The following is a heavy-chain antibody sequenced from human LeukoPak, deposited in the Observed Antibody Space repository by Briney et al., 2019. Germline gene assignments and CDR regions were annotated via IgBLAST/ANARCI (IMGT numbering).Heavy chain of an antibody. CDR1: GGTFISYA. CDR3: ARDVEDGYKDAFDI. D-gene: IGHD5-24*01. CDR2: IIPIFGTA. Sequence: SVKVSCKASGGTFISYAISWVRQAPGQGLEWMGRIIPIFGTANYAQKFHGRVTITTDESTSTAYMELSSLRSEDTAVYYCARDVEDGYKDAFDIWGQGTMVTVSS. J-gene: IGHJ3*02. V-gene: IGHV1-69*05.